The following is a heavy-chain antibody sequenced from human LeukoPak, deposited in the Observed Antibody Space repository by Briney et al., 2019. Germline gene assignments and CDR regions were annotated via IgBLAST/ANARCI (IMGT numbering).Heavy chain of an antibody. CDR3: ARGEGITMIVGD. V-gene: IGHV4-30-2*01. CDR1: GGSISSGGYY. CDR2: IYHSGST. D-gene: IGHD3-22*01. Sequence: PSQTLSLTCTVSGGSISSGGYYWSWIRQPPGKGLEWIGYIYHSGSTYYNPSLKSRVTISVDRSKNQFSLKLSSVTAADTAVYYCARGEGITMIVGDWGQGTLVTVSS. J-gene: IGHJ4*02.